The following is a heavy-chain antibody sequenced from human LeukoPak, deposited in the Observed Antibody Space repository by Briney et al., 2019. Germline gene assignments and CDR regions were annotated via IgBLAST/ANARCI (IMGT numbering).Heavy chain of an antibody. D-gene: IGHD2-15*01. CDR2: ISGSGGST. CDR3: AKASGSGGTKYQPFDY. J-gene: IGHJ4*02. CDR1: GFTFSSYA. V-gene: IGHV3-23*01. Sequence: GRSLRLSCAASGFTFSSYAMSWVRQAPGKGLEWVSAISGSGGSTYYADSVKGRFTISRDNSKNTLYLQMNSLRAEDTAVYYCAKASGSGGTKYQPFDYWGQGTLVTVSS.